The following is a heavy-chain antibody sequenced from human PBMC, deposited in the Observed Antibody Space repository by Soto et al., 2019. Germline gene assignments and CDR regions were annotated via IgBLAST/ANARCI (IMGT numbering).Heavy chain of an antibody. Sequence: PGGSLRLSCAASGFTFSDYYMSWIRQAPGKGLEWVSYISSSGSTIYYADSVKGRFTISRDNAKNSLYLQMNSLRAEDTAVYYCARIKSGITIFGVVIPPLDYWGQGTLVTSPQ. D-gene: IGHD3-3*01. J-gene: IGHJ4*02. CDR2: ISSSGSTI. CDR1: GFTFSDYY. CDR3: ARIKSGITIFGVVIPPLDY. V-gene: IGHV3-11*01.